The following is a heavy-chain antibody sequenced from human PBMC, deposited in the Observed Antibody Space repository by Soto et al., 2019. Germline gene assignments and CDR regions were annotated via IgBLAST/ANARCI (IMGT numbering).Heavy chain of an antibody. CDR1: GYSLTSYG. CDR3: AREYCSSASCYGPDF. D-gene: IGHD2-2*01. CDR2: ISGHDGNT. J-gene: IGHJ4*02. Sequence: ASVKVSCKASGYSLTSYGISWVRQAPGQRLEWKGRISGHDGNTKYTQKINGRVTVTTDTSTSTVYMDLRSPRSDDTAVYYCAREYCSSASCYGPDFWGQGTLVTVSS. V-gene: IGHV1-18*01.